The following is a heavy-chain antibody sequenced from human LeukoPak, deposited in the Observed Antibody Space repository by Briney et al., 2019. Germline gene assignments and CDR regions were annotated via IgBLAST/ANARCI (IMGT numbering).Heavy chain of an antibody. CDR1: GPTFSSHA. V-gene: IGHV3-30*03. D-gene: IGHD2-21*01. J-gene: IGHJ4*02. Sequence: PGGSLRLSCAASGPTFSSHAMHWVRQAPGKGLEWVGVISPDGSNQYYIDSVKGRFTISRGNSKNTLYLQMNSLRTEDTAVYYCAGAIGYFDYWGQGTLVTVSS. CDR3: AGAIGYFDY. CDR2: ISPDGSNQ.